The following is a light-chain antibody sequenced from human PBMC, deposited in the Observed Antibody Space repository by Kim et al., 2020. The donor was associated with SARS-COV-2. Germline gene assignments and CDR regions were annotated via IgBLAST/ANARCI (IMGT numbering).Light chain of an antibody. CDR3: QQYGSSPPGT. Sequence: SPGERATFSCRASQSARSYFAWYQQKPGQAPRLLIYGAFSRATGIPDRFSASGSGTDFILTISRLEPEDFAVYYCQQYGSSPPGTFGQGTKVDIK. J-gene: IGKJ1*01. V-gene: IGKV3-20*01. CDR2: GAF. CDR1: QSARSY.